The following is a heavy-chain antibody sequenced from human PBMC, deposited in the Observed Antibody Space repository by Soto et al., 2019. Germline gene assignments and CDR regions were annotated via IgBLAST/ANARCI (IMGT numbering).Heavy chain of an antibody. Sequence: VASVEVSCQASGYTFTSYYMHWVRPAPGPGLEWMGIINPSGGSTSYAQKFQGRVTMTRDTATSTGYMELSSLRSEDTAVYYCARDRGRSNYDFWSGYYSDYYYGMDVWGPGTTVTISS. CDR3: ARDRGRSNYDFWSGYYSDYYYGMDV. CDR2: INPSGGST. D-gene: IGHD3-3*01. J-gene: IGHJ6*02. CDR1: GYTFTSYY. V-gene: IGHV1-46*01.